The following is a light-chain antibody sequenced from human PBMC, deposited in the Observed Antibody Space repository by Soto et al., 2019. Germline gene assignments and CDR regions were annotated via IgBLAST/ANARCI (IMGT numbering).Light chain of an antibody. CDR3: QQHANWPLT. Sequence: PGERATLSCRASQSVGNNLAWYQQKPGQAPGLLIYEASTRATGIPARFSGSGSGTDFTLTISSLEPEDFAVYYCQQHANWPLTFGGGTKVDIK. J-gene: IGKJ4*01. V-gene: IGKV3-11*01. CDR2: EAS. CDR1: QSVGNN.